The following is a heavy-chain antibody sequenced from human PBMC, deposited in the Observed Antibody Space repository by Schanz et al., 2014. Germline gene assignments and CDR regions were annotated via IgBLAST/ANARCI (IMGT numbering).Heavy chain of an antibody. CDR3: ARDPNWGLDY. D-gene: IGHD7-27*01. Sequence: EVQLVESGGDLVQPGRSLRLSCAASGFTVSSNYMSWVRQAPGKGLEWVAVIYSGGSTFYTDSVKGRFTISRDNSKNTLYLQMNSLIAEDTAVYYCARDPNWGLDYWGQGTLVTVSS. J-gene: IGHJ4*02. CDR2: IYSGGST. CDR1: GFTVSSNY. V-gene: IGHV3-66*01.